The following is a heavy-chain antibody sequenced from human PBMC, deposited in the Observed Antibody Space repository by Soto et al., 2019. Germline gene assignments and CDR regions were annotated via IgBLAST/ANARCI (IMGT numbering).Heavy chain of an antibody. CDR1: GGSISSGGYY. V-gene: IGHV4-31*03. D-gene: IGHD5-18*01. J-gene: IGHJ4*02. CDR3: ARDGYSYGYSYFDY. Sequence: QVQLQESGPGLVKPSQTLSLTCTVSGGSISSGGYYWSWIRQHPGKGLEWIGYIYYSGSTYYNPSLKSRVTISVDTSKNQFALKLSSVTAADTAVYYCARDGYSYGYSYFDYWGQGTLVTVSS. CDR2: IYYSGST.